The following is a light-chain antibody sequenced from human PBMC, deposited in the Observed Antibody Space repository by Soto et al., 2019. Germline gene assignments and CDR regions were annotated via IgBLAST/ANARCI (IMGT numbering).Light chain of an antibody. CDR2: GNN. V-gene: IGLV1-40*01. CDR3: QSFDNDLRRA. CDR1: SSNIGAGFD. J-gene: IGLJ1*01. Sequence: QSVLTQPPSVSGAPGQRVTISCTGSSSNIGAGFDVHWYQQLPGTAPKLLIFGNNNRPSGVPDRFSGSKSGTSASLAITGLQAEDEGDYYCQSFDNDLRRAFGPGTKVTVL.